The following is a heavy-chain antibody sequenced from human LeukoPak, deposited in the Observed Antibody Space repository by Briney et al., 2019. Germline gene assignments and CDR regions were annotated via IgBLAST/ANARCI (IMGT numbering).Heavy chain of an antibody. CDR3: ARDVQAGPGY. CDR2: INGDGSST. V-gene: IGHV3-74*01. Sequence: GGSLRLSCAASGFTFSNYWMHWVRQAPGKGLVWVSRINGDGSSTTYADSVKGRFTISRDNAKNTLHLQMNSLRAEDTAVYYCARDVQAGPGYWGQGSLVTVSS. CDR1: GFTFSNYW. J-gene: IGHJ4*02. D-gene: IGHD6-19*01.